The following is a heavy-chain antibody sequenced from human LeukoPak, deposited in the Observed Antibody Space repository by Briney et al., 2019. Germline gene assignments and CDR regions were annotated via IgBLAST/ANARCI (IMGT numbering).Heavy chain of an antibody. CDR3: ARGTGGDYYYYHYMDV. Sequence: SETLSLTCTVSGGSISSYYWSWIRQPPGKGLEWIGYIYYSGSTNYNPSLKSRVTISVDTSKNQFSLKLSSVTAADTAVYYCARGTGGDYYYYHYMDVWGKGTTVTISS. CDR1: GGSISSYY. D-gene: IGHD4-17*01. CDR2: IYYSGST. V-gene: IGHV4-59*01. J-gene: IGHJ6*03.